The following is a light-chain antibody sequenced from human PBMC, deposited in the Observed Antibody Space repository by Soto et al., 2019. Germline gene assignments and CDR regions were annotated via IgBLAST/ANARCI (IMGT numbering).Light chain of an antibody. Sequence: QSVLTQPPSVSAAPGQKVTISCSGGRYNIGSNYVSWYQQLPGTAPKLLIYDNNQRPSGIPDRFSGSKSGTSATLGITGLQTGDEADYYCGTWDSSLSIALFGGGTQLTVL. J-gene: IGLJ2*01. CDR1: RYNIGSNY. V-gene: IGLV1-51*01. CDR3: GTWDSSLSIAL. CDR2: DNN.